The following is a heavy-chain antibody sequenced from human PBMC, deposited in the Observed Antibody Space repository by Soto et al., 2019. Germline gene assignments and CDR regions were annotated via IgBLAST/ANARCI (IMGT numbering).Heavy chain of an antibody. CDR3: TTSSSRSTSGFDF. V-gene: IGHV3-15*01. D-gene: IGHD6-6*01. CDR2: IKSKINDGTA. CDR1: GFIFTRPW. J-gene: IGHJ4*02. Sequence: EVQLVESGGGVVEPGGSLRLSCEGSGFIFTRPWMNWVRQAPGRGLEWVGRIKSKINDGTADYASPVKGRFTISRDDSKSTVFLQMNSLKTEDTAVYYCTTSSSRSTSGFDFWGMGTLVTVSS.